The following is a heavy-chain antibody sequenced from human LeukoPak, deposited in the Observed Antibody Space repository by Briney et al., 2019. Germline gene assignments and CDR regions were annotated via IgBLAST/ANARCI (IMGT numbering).Heavy chain of an antibody. CDR3: ARDGVTGAGLTFYHYYYMDV. D-gene: IGHD7-27*01. V-gene: IGHV3-48*02. Sequence: PGGSLRLSCAASGFTFSSYSMNWVRQAPGKGLEWVSYISSSSSTIYYADSVKGRFTISRDNAKNSLYLQMNSLRDEDTAVYYCARDGVTGAGLTFYHYYYMDVWGKGTTVTVSS. CDR1: GFTFSSYS. J-gene: IGHJ6*03. CDR2: ISSSSSTI.